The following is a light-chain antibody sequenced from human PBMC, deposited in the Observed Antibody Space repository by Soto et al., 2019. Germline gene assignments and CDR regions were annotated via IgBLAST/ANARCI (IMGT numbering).Light chain of an antibody. J-gene: IGKJ5*01. V-gene: IGKV3-15*01. CDR3: QQYNNWPFIT. Sequence: EIVPTQSPATLSLSPGGRATLSCRASQSVSLSLAWYQQKPGQAPRLLIYGASTRATGIPARFSGSGSGTEFTLTISSLQSEDFAVYYCQQYNNWPFITFGQGTRLEIK. CDR2: GAS. CDR1: QSVSLS.